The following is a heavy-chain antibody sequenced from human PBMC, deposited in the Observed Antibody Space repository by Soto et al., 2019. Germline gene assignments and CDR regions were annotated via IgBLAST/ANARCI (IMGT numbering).Heavy chain of an antibody. CDR2: ITPIFATA. J-gene: IGHJ4*02. D-gene: IGHD3-3*01. CDR1: GGTFSSFA. Sequence: QVQLVQSGAEVKKPRSSVKVSCKASGGTFSSFAISWVRQAPGQGPEWMGGITPIFATANYAQKFQGRVTITADESTNTVYMELSSLRSEDTAVYYCARWRGTVTTPGFMGPLDYWGQGTLVTVSS. V-gene: IGHV1-69*01. CDR3: ARWRGTVTTPGFMGPLDY.